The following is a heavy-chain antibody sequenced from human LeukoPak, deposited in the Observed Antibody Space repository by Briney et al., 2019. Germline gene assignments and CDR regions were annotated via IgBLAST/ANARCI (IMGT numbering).Heavy chain of an antibody. Sequence: GRSLRLSCAASGFTFDDYAMHWVRQGPGKGLEWVSGISWNSGSIGYADSVKGRFTISRDNAKNSLYLQMNSLRAEDTALYYCAKDSRHYYDSSGLPGYYYGMDVWGQGTTVTVSS. D-gene: IGHD3-22*01. V-gene: IGHV3-9*01. CDR2: ISWNSGSI. J-gene: IGHJ6*02. CDR3: AKDSRHYYDSSGLPGYYYGMDV. CDR1: GFTFDDYA.